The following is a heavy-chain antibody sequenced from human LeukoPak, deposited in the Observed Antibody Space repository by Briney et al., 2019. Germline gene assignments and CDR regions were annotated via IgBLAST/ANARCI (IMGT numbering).Heavy chain of an antibody. J-gene: IGHJ4*02. CDR1: GFTVSSNY. V-gene: IGHV3-66*02. D-gene: IGHD3-3*01. Sequence: GGSLRLSCAASGFTVSSNYMSWVRQAPGKGLEWVSVIYSGGSTYYADSVKGRFTISRDNSKNTLYLQMNSLRAEDTAVYYCARPLLEWLSISPFDYWGQGTLVTVSS. CDR3: ARPLLEWLSISPFDY. CDR2: IYSGGST.